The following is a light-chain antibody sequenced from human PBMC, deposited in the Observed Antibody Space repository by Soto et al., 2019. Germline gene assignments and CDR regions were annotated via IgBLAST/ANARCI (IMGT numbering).Light chain of an antibody. J-gene: IGKJ3*01. CDR3: QQYESSPLT. CDR2: GAY. CDR1: QRGSNNY. V-gene: IGKV3-20*01. Sequence: EIVLTQSPGTLSLSPGERATLSCRASQRGSNNYLAWYQQKRGEAPRLLIYGAYTKATGIPDRFSGSGSGTDFTLTISRLEPEDFALYYCQQYESSPLTFRPGTTVDIK.